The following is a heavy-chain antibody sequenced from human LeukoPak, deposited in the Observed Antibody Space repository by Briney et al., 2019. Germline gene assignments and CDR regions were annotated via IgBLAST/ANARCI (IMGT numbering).Heavy chain of an antibody. CDR1: GYTFTSYY. Sequence: ASVKVSCKASGYTFTSYYMHWVRQAPGQGLEWMGIINPSGGNTGYAQKFQGRVTMTRNTSISTAYMELSSLRSEDTAVYYCARGGEGYFDYWGQGTLVTVSS. D-gene: IGHD6-25*01. CDR3: ARGGEGYFDY. V-gene: IGHV1-46*01. J-gene: IGHJ4*02. CDR2: INPSGGNT.